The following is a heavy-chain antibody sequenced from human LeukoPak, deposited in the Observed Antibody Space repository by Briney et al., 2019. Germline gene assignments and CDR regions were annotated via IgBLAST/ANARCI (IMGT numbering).Heavy chain of an antibody. V-gene: IGHV3-49*04. J-gene: IGHJ4*02. Sequence: GRSLRLSCTALGFTFGDYAMNWVRQAPGKGLEWVGFIRSEGHGGTPEYATSVKGRFTISRDDSKSIAYLQMNSLKTEDTAMYYCTRDSYSVDSGHFEFDYWGQGTLVTVSS. CDR3: TRDSYSVDSGHFEFDY. CDR2: IRSEGHGGTP. CDR1: GFTFGDYA. D-gene: IGHD3-22*01.